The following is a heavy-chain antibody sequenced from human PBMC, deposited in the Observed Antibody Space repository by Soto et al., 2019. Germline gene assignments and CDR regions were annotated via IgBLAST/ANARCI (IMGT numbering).Heavy chain of an antibody. CDR3: VRDNSHIIVTPFDL. J-gene: IGHJ4*02. V-gene: IGHV3-48*03. CDR2: ISFRGTTT. Sequence: PGGSLRLSCAASGFTFSKFEMNWVRQVPGKGLEWLSYISFRGTTTYYAGSVRGRFTISRDNAKNSVFLQMDSPRVEDTAIYYCVRDNSHIIVTPFDLWGQGTLVTVSS. D-gene: IGHD2-21*01. CDR1: GFTFSKFE.